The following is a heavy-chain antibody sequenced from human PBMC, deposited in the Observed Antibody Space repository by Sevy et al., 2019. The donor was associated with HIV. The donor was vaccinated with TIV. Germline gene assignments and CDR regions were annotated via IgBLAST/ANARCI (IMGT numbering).Heavy chain of an antibody. CDR2: IYTSGST. V-gene: IGHV4-61*02. Sequence: SETLSLTCTVSGGSISSGSYYWSWIRQPAGKGLEWIGRIYTSGSTNYNPSLKSRVTMSVDTSKNQFSLKLSSVTAADTAVYYCARHEGCSSTTCHGGWFDPWGQGTLVTVSS. CDR3: ARHEGCSSTTCHGGWFDP. J-gene: IGHJ5*02. D-gene: IGHD2-2*01. CDR1: GGSISSGSYY.